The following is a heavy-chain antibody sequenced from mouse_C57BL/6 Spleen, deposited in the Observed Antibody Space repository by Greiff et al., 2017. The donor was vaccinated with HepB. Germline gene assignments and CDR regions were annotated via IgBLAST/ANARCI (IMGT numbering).Heavy chain of an antibody. CDR1: GFTFSSYG. CDR2: ISSGGSYT. D-gene: IGHD2-4*01. Sequence: EVKLLESGGDLVKPGGSLKLSCAASGFTFSSYGMSWARQTPDTRLEWVATISSGGSYTYYPDSVKGRFTISRDNAKNTLYLQMSSLKTEDTAMNYCARQAGDYDGWYVGGWGTGATVTDAS. V-gene: IGHV5-6*01. J-gene: IGHJ1*03. CDR3: ARQAGDYDGWYVGG.